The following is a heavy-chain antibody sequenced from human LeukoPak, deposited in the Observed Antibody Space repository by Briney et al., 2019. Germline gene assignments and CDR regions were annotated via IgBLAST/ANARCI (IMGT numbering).Heavy chain of an antibody. J-gene: IGHJ3*02. D-gene: IGHD3-3*01. CDR3: ARESDFWSGYYYDAFDI. CDR1: GGSISSYY. V-gene: IGHV4-59*01. Sequence: SETLSLTCTVSGGSISSYYWSWIRQPPGKGLEWIGYIYYSGSTNYNPSLKSRATISVDTSKNQFSLKLSSVTAADTAVYYCARESDFWSGYYYDAFDIWGQGTMVTVSS. CDR2: IYYSGST.